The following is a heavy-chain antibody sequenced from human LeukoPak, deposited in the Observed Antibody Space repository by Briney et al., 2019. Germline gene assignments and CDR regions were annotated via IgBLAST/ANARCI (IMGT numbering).Heavy chain of an antibody. CDR1: GFTFSNYC. V-gene: IGHV3-23*01. CDR2: ISGSGDST. D-gene: IGHD2-15*01. Sequence: GSLRLSCAASGFTFSNYCVTWVRQAPGKALEWVSSISGSGDSTYYADSVKGRFTISRDNSKNTLYLQMNSLRVEDTAIYYCAKHGAPGWSGYLDYWGQGTLVTVSS. J-gene: IGHJ4*02. CDR3: AKHGAPGWSGYLDY.